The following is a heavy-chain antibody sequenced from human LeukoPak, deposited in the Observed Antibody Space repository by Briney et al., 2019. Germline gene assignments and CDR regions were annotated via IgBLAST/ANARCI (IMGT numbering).Heavy chain of an antibody. CDR2: INWNGGST. CDR1: GFTFDDYG. CDR3: ARDLRGTHFDY. J-gene: IGHJ4*02. Sequence: GGSLRLSCAASGFTFDDYGMSWVRHAPGKGLEWVSGINWNGGSTGYADSVKGRFTISRDNAKNSLYLQMNSLRAEDTALYYCARDLRGTHFDYWGQGTLVTVSS. V-gene: IGHV3-20*04. D-gene: IGHD1-1*01.